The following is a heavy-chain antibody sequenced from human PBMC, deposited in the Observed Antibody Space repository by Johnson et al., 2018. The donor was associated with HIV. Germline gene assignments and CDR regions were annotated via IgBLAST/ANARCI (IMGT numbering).Heavy chain of an antibody. D-gene: IGHD3-16*01. Sequence: VQLVESGGGVVQPGRSLRLSCAASGFTFSSYGMHWVRQAPGKGLEWVAVIWYDGSNEHYADSVKGRFTISRDNSKNTLYLQMNSLRAEDTAVYYCAKGGWGGENSDHYAFDIWGQGTMVIVSS. J-gene: IGHJ3*02. CDR3: AKGGWGGENSDHYAFDI. CDR2: IWYDGSNE. V-gene: IGHV3-33*06. CDR1: GFTFSSYG.